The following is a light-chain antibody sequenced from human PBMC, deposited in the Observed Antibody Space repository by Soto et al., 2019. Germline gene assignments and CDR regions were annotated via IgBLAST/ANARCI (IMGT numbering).Light chain of an antibody. CDR2: DAS. CDR1: QSVSIY. V-gene: IGKV3-11*01. CDR3: QQRNNCPS. Sequence: EIVLTQSPATLSLSPGERATLSCRASQSVSIYLAWYQQRPGQAPRLLIYDASNRATGVPTRFTGSGSGTDFTLTISNLEPEYFVVYYWQQRNNCPSFGQGTRLEIK. J-gene: IGKJ5*01.